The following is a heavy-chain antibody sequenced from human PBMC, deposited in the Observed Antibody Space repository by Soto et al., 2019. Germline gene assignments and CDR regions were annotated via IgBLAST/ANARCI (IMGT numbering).Heavy chain of an antibody. V-gene: IGHV4-34*01. CDR3: ARESHDILTGPPWVWYFDL. CDR2: INDRGSI. J-gene: IGHJ2*01. CDR1: GGSFSGYY. Sequence: QVQLQQWGAGPLRPLETLSLTCGVSGGSFSGYYWAWIRQSPGKGLEWIGEINDRGSINYNPSLKSRGSISVDTSKNQHPLDLGAVTGAGTAVYYCARESHDILTGPPWVWYFDLWGRGTLVTVSS. D-gene: IGHD3-9*01.